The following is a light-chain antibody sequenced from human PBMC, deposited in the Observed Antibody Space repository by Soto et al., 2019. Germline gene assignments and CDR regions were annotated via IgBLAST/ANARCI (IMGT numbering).Light chain of an antibody. Sequence: DVQLTQSPSFLSASVGDRVTITCRASQGISSYLAWYQQKPGKAPKLLIYAASTLQSGVPSRFSGSGSGTEFTLTISSLQPEDFATYYCQQTYSTPLTFGGGTKVDI. CDR2: AAS. CDR3: QQTYSTPLT. J-gene: IGKJ4*01. V-gene: IGKV1-9*01. CDR1: QGISSY.